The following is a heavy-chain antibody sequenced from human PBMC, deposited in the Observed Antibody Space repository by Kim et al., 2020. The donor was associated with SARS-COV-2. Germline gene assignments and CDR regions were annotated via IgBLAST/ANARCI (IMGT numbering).Heavy chain of an antibody. CDR3: STNPALGYFDQ. CDR1: GFTVSSNY. Sequence: GGSLRLSCAASGFTVSSNYMSWVRQAPGKGLEWVSVIYSGGSTSYADSVKGRFTISRDISKNTLYLHMNTLRAEDTAVYYCSTNPALGYFDQWGQGTLVTVSS. CDR2: IYSGGST. J-gene: IGHJ4*02. V-gene: IGHV3-53*01.